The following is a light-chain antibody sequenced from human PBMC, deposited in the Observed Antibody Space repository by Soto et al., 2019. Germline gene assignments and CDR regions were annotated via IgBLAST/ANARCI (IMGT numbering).Light chain of an antibody. CDR2: DVS. CDR3: CSYAGSYTYV. CDR1: SSDVGGYNY. Sequence: QSVLTQPRSVSGSPGQSVTIPCTGTSSDVGGYNYVSWYQQHPGKAPKLMIYDVSKRPSGVPDRFSGSKSGNTASLTISGLQAEDEAHYYCCSYAGSYTYVFGTGTKVTV. V-gene: IGLV2-11*01. J-gene: IGLJ1*01.